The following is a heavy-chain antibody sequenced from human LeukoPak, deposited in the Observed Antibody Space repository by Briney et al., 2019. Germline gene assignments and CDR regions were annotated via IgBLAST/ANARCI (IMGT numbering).Heavy chain of an antibody. Sequence: SGPALVKLTQTLTLTCTFSGFSLTTNGMCVTWIRQPPGKPLEWLALIDWVDDKYYSTSLKTRLTISKDTSKNQVVLTMTNIDSVDTATYYCARTSPYGDSGGGGWLDPWGQGILVTVS. V-gene: IGHV2-70*01. CDR3: ARTSPYGDSGGGGWLDP. D-gene: IGHD4-17*01. CDR1: GFSLTTNGMC. CDR2: IDWVDDK. J-gene: IGHJ5*02.